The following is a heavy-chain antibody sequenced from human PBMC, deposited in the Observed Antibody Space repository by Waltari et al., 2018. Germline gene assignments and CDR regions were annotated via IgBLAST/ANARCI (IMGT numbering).Heavy chain of an antibody. CDR3: AEVTQYSSGWYFDY. Sequence: QLQLQESGPGLVKPSETLSLTCTVSGGSISSSSYYWGWIRQPPGNGLEWIGEIYHSGRTNYNPSLKSRVTISVDKSTNQFSLKLSSVTAADTAVYYCAEVTQYSSGWYFDYWGQGTLVTVSS. V-gene: IGHV4-39*07. J-gene: IGHJ4*02. CDR2: IYHSGRT. D-gene: IGHD6-19*01. CDR1: GGSISSSSYY.